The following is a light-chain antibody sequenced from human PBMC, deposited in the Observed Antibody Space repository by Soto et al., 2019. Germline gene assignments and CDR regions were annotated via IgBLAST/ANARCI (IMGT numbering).Light chain of an antibody. V-gene: IGKV3-15*01. CDR1: QGFXSN. CDR2: CQS. CDR3: QQYTNWPPIT. J-gene: IGKJ5*01. Sequence: EIGVTQCAAALSVSPGERATLSCRASQGFXSNFAWYQAKPGQAPRILTSCQSTRATAILARFSGSGSGKEFTLIIISMKSEDFLGYYCQQYTNWPPITFGQGTRLEIK.